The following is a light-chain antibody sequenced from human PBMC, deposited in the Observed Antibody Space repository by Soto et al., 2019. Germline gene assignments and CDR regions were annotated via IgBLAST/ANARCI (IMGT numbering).Light chain of an antibody. CDR2: DAS. CDR1: HSVSSY. Sequence: EIVLTQSPATLSLSPGERATLSCRASHSVSSYLALYQQKPDQAPRLLIYDASNRATGIPARFSGSGSGTDFTLTISSLEPEDFGVYYCLQRSNWPLTFGGGTKVDIK. V-gene: IGKV3-11*01. CDR3: LQRSNWPLT. J-gene: IGKJ4*01.